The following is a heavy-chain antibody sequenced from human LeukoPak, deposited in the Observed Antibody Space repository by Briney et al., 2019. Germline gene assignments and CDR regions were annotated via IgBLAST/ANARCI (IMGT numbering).Heavy chain of an antibody. V-gene: IGHV1-69*13. Sequence: SVKVSCKASGGTFSSYAISWVRQAPGQGLEWMGGIIPIFGTANYAQKFQGRVTITADESTSTAYIELSSLRSEDTAVYYCARGRVDTIFGVVSDSYYYYYGMDVWGQGTTVTVSS. CDR3: ARGRVDTIFGVVSDSYYYYYGMDV. J-gene: IGHJ6*02. D-gene: IGHD3-3*01. CDR2: IIPIFGTA. CDR1: GGTFSSYA.